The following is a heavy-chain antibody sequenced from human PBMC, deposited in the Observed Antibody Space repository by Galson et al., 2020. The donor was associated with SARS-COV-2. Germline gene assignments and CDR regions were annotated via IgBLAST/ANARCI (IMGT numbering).Heavy chain of an antibody. Sequence: SETLSLTCEVSGVSIGGSDSYWGWIRQPPGKGLEWIGSIFSSGNIFHNGSLTSRLTISVHTSENQISLRLTSVTAADTAVYYCARDWGYDSSGNYPSYYFDKWGQGALVTVSS. J-gene: IGHJ4*02. CDR1: GVSIGGSDSY. V-gene: IGHV4-39*07. D-gene: IGHD3-22*01. CDR2: IFSSGNI. CDR3: ARDWGYDSSGNYPSYYFDK.